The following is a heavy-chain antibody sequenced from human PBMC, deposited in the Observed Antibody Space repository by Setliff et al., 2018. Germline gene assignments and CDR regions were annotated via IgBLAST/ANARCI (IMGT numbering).Heavy chain of an antibody. J-gene: IGHJ4*02. V-gene: IGHV1-18*01. Sequence: ASVKVSCKASGYTFTSYGISWVRQAPGQGLEWMGWISAYNGNTNYAQKLQGRFTMTTDTSTSTAYMELRSLRSDDTAVYYCARVLVGYDFWSGYYQTMPHFDYWGQGTLVTVSS. CDR3: ARVLVGYDFWSGYYQTMPHFDY. CDR2: ISAYNGNT. CDR1: GYTFTSYG. D-gene: IGHD3-3*01.